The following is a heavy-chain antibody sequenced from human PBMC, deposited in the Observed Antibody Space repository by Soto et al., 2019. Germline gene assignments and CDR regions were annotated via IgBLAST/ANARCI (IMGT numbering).Heavy chain of an antibody. Sequence: QVQLQESGPGLVKPSQTLSLTCAVSGGSMSSGDYYWNWIRQHPEKGLEWIGYINYRGSTFYNPSPKSRVTISVDTSKNQFSPKLTSVTAADTAMYYCARDAPGAAPYWGQGTLVTVPS. CDR2: INYRGST. D-gene: IGHD6-13*01. J-gene: IGHJ4*02. CDR3: ARDAPGAAPY. CDR1: GGSMSSGDYY. V-gene: IGHV4-31*11.